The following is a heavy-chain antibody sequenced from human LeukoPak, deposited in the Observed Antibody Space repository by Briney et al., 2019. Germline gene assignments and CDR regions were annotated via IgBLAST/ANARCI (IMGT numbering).Heavy chain of an antibody. J-gene: IGHJ4*02. D-gene: IGHD5-12*01. CDR3: ARHIVAISDFDY. CDR2: IDPSDSYT. Sequence: GESLKISFKGSGYSFTSYWISWVRQMPGKGLEWMGRIDPSDSYTNYSPSFQGHVTISADKSISTAYLQWSSLKASDTAMYYCARHIVAISDFDYWGQGTLVTVSS. V-gene: IGHV5-10-1*01. CDR1: GYSFTSYW.